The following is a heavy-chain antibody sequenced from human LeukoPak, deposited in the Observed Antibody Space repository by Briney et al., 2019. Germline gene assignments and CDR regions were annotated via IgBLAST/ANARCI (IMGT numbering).Heavy chain of an antibody. CDR1: GFTFSDYY. V-gene: IGHV3-11*05. D-gene: IGHD2-2*02. CDR2: ISTTSTYT. CDR3: ARDWYCSSSICYTDRNWFDP. Sequence: GGSLRLSCAASGFTFSDYYMSYIRQAPGKGLEWVSYISTTSTYTDYADSVRGRFTISRGNAKNLLYLQMNSLRPEDTAVYYCARDWYCSSSICYTDRNWFDPWGQGTLVTVSS. J-gene: IGHJ5*02.